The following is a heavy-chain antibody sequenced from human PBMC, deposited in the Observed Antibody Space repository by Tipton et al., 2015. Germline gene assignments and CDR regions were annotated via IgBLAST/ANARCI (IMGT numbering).Heavy chain of an antibody. CDR1: AYSISSDYY. CDR3: ARHYCSGDTCYHFDY. J-gene: IGHJ4*02. D-gene: IGHD2-15*01. V-gene: IGHV4-38-2*01. Sequence: GLVKPSETLSLTCAVSAYSISSDYYWGWIRQPPGKGLEWIGSISHSGNTYYNPSLKSRVTMSRDTSKNQLSLQLNSVTPEDTAVYYCARHYCSGDTCYHFDYWGQGTLVTVSS. CDR2: ISHSGNT.